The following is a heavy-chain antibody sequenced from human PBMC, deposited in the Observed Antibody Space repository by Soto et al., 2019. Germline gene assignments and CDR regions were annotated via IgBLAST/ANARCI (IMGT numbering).Heavy chain of an antibody. Sequence: TSVTLSLTCTVAGGSISSYYWSWIRQPPGKGLEWIGYIYYSGSTNYNPSLKSRVTISVDTSKNQFSLKLSSVTAADTAVYYCARCKLRGYSGYELLRLTTPRCVWFDPWGQGTLVTVS. CDR1: GGSISSYY. V-gene: IGHV4-59*08. J-gene: IGHJ5*02. D-gene: IGHD5-12*01. CDR3: ARCKLRGYSGYELLRLTTPRCVWFDP. CDR2: IYYSGST.